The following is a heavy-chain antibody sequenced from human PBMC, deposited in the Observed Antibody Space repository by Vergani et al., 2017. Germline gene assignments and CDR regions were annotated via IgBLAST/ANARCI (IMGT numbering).Heavy chain of an antibody. Sequence: VQLVESGGGLVKPGGSLRLSCAASGFTFSSYSMNWVRQAPGKGLEWVSSISSSSSYIYYADSVKGRFTISRDNAKNSLYLQMNSLRAEDTAVYYCAGGVLSSGWDSGSWFDPWGQGTLVTVSS. D-gene: IGHD6-19*01. CDR1: GFTFSSYS. J-gene: IGHJ5*02. V-gene: IGHV3-21*01. CDR2: ISSSSSYI. CDR3: AGGVLSSGWDSGSWFDP.